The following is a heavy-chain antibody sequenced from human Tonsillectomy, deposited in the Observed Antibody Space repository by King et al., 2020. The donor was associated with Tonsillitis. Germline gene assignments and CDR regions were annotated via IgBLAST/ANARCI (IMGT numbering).Heavy chain of an antibody. V-gene: IGHV4-34*01. Sequence: VQLQQWGAGLLKPSETLSLTCGVYGGSFTDYYWTWIRQPPGKGLEWIGEINHSVSTNYSPSLKGRVTISVDTSKKQFSLKLTSVTAADTAVYYCARGPRGYCRGSSCLFYFDYWGQGTLVTVSS. D-gene: IGHD2-2*01. CDR2: INHSVST. J-gene: IGHJ4*02. CDR1: GGSFTDYY. CDR3: ARGPRGYCRGSSCLFYFDY.